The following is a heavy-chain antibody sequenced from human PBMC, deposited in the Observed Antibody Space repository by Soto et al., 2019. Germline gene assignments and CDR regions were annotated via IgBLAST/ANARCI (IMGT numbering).Heavy chain of an antibody. D-gene: IGHD3-22*01. J-gene: IGHJ5*02. V-gene: IGHV3-48*02. CDR1: GFTFSSYS. CDR3: ARETRYYYDSSGDLNWFDH. Sequence: EVQLVESGGGWVQPGGSLRLSCAASGFTFSSYSRNWFRPAPGKGLEWVSYISSSSSTIYYADSVKVRLTISRDNAKNTLYLQMNSLRDEDTAVYDCARETRYYYDSSGDLNWFDHWGKGTLVTVSS. CDR2: ISSSSSTI.